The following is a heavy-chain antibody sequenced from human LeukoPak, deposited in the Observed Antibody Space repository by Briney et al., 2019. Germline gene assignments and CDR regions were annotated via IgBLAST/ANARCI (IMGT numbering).Heavy chain of an antibody. CDR2: ISYDGSNK. CDR3: AREGHYYDSSGYYYRGTYFDY. D-gene: IGHD3-22*01. Sequence: GGSLRLSCAASGFTISSYAMHWVRQAPGKGLEWVAVISYDGSNKYYADSVKGRFTISRDNSKNTLYLQMNSLRAEDTAVYYCAREGHYYDSSGYYYRGTYFDYWGQGTLVTVSS. J-gene: IGHJ4*02. V-gene: IGHV3-30*04. CDR1: GFTISSYA.